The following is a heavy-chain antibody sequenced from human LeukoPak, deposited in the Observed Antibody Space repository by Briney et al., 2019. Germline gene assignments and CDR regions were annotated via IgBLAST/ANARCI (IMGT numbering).Heavy chain of an antibody. Sequence: GGSLRLSCAASGFTFSSYAMSWVRQAPGKGLEWVSAISGSGGSTYYADSVKGRFTISRDNSKNTLYLQMNSLRAEDTAVYYCAKDPRGPYGDAYNWSDPWGQGTLVTVSS. CDR3: AKDPRGPYGDAYNWSDP. CDR2: ISGSGGST. CDR1: GFTFSSYA. J-gene: IGHJ5*02. V-gene: IGHV3-23*01. D-gene: IGHD4-17*01.